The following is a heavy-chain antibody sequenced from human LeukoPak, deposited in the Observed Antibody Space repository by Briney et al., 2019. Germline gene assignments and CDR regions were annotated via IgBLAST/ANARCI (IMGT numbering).Heavy chain of an antibody. J-gene: IGHJ6*03. D-gene: IGHD1-26*01. CDR1: GGSISSISYY. V-gene: IGHV4-39*07. Sequence: SETLSLTCTVSGGSISSISYYWGWIRQPPGKGLEWIGTIYYSGTTYYNPSLKSRVTISVDTSKNQFSLKLSSVTAADTAVYYCAREATDYYYYYMDVWGKGTTVTVSS. CDR2: IYYSGTT. CDR3: AREATDYYYYYMDV.